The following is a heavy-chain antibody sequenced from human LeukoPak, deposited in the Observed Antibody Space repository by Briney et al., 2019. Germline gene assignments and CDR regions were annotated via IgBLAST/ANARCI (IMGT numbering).Heavy chain of an antibody. D-gene: IGHD4-17*01. CDR3: AITYDYGDYESGGDAFDI. CDR2: INPNSGGT. Sequence: GASVKVSCKASGYTFTGYYMHWVRQAPGQGLEWMGWINPNSGGTNYAQKFQGRVTMTRDTSISTAYMELSRLRSDDTAVYYCAITYDYGDYESGGDAFDIWGQGTMVTVSS. J-gene: IGHJ3*02. V-gene: IGHV1-2*02. CDR1: GYTFTGYY.